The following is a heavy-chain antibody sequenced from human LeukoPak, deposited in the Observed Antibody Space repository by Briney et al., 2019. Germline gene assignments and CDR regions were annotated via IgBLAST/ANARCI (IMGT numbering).Heavy chain of an antibody. J-gene: IGHJ1*01. CDR2: IHPNSGGT. Sequence: GASVKVSCKASGYTFTDYYLHWVRQAPGQGLEWMGWIHPNSGGTNYAQKFQGRVAMTGDTSISTAYMELSSLRSDDTAVYYCARLAAVPGWGQGTLVTVSS. CDR1: GYTFTDYY. CDR3: ARLAAVPG. D-gene: IGHD6-19*01. V-gene: IGHV1-2*02.